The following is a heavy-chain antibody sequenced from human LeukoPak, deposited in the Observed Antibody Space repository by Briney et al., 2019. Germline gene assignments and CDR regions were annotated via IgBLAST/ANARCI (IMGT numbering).Heavy chain of an antibody. CDR2: VKQDGSEK. Sequence: GSLRLSCAASVFTFSSYWMNWVRQAPGQGLEWVANVKQDGSEKFYVDSVKGRFTISRDNAKNSLYLQMNSLRAEDTAVYYCARAASYYYGSGIRNYWFDPWGQGTLVTVSS. D-gene: IGHD3-10*01. CDR3: ARAASYYYGSGIRNYWFDP. CDR1: VFTFSSYW. J-gene: IGHJ5*02. V-gene: IGHV3-7*04.